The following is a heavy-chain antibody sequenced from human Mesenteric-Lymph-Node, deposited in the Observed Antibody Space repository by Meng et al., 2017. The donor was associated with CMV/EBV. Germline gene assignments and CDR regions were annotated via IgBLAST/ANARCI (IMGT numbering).Heavy chain of an antibody. CDR2: IRYDGSNK. CDR1: GFTFRSYG. CDR3: ARVATISITIFGVTAGGLGY. D-gene: IGHD3-3*01. V-gene: IGHV3-30*02. Sequence: SLMIPRAASGFTFRSYGMHWVRQAPGTGLEWVAFIRYDGSNKHYADSVRGRFTISRDNSKNTLYLQMNSLGAEDTAVYYCARVATISITIFGVTAGGLGYWGQGTLVTVSS. J-gene: IGHJ4*02.